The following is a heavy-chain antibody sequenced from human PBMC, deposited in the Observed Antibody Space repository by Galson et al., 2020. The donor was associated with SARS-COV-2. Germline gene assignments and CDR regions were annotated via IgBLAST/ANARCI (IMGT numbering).Heavy chain of an antibody. J-gene: IGHJ4*02. CDR2: IIPIFGTA. CDR3: AISRRGQLRGYYFDY. D-gene: IGHD2-2*01. V-gene: IGHV1-69*13. CDR1: GGTFSSYA. Sequence: SVKVSCKASGGTFSSYAISWVRQAPGQGLEWMGGIIPIFGTANYAQKFQGRVTITADESTSTAYMELSSLRSEDTAVYYCAISRRGQLRGYYFDYWGQGTLVTVSS.